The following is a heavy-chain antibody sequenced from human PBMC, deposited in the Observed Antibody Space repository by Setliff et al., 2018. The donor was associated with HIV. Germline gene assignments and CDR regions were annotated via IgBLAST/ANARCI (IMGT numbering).Heavy chain of an antibody. CDR1: GGSISSYY. Sequence: TSETLSLTCTVSGGSISSYYWSWIRQPPGKGLEWIGYIYRTGSTKYNPSLKSRVTISVDTSKNQFSLNLSSVTAADTAVYYCARAPGVTPFDHWGPGTMVTVSS. CDR3: ARAPGVTPFDH. V-gene: IGHV4-59*12. J-gene: IGHJ4*02. CDR2: IYRTGST. D-gene: IGHD2-21*02.